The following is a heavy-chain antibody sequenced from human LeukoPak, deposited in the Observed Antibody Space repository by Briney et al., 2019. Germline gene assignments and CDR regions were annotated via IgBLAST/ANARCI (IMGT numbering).Heavy chain of an antibody. CDR2: ISGSGGST. D-gene: IGHD6-13*01. V-gene: IGHV3-23*01. CDR1: GFTFSSYA. CDR3: AVAAAGTAEVYYYYYYMDV. Sequence: GGSLRLSCAASGFTFSSYAMSWVRQAPGKGLERVSAISGSGGSTYYADSVKGRFTISRDNSKNTLYLQMNSLRAEDTAVYYCAVAAAGTAEVYYYYYYMDVWGKGTTVTVSS. J-gene: IGHJ6*03.